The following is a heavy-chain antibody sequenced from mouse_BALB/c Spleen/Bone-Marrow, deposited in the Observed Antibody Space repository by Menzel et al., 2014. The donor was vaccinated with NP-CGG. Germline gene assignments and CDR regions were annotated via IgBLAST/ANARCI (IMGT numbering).Heavy chain of an antibody. V-gene: IGHV1S41*01. CDR1: GYTFTSYW. J-gene: IGHJ4*01. CDR2: IAPGSGST. Sequence: DLVKSGASVKLSCKASGYTFTSYWINWIKQRPGQGLEWIGRIAPGSGSTYYNEMFKGKATLTVDTSSSTAYIRLSSLSSEVSAVYFCARFPICYGNYGAMDYWGQGTSVTVSS. CDR3: ARFPICYGNYGAMDY. D-gene: IGHD2-1*01.